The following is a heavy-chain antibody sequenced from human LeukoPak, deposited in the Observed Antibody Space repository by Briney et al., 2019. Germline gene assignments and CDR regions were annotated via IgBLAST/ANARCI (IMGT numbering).Heavy chain of an antibody. CDR1: GFTFNNYA. CDR3: AKALGSIVVTASDY. Sequence: RGSLRLSCAAPGFTFNNYAMSWVRQAPGKGLEWVSAISGSGGATYFADSVRGRFTISRDNSKNTLYLQMHSLRAEDTAVYYCAKALGSIVVTASDYWGQGTLVTVSS. V-gene: IGHV3-23*01. D-gene: IGHD5-12*01. CDR2: ISGSGGAT. J-gene: IGHJ4*02.